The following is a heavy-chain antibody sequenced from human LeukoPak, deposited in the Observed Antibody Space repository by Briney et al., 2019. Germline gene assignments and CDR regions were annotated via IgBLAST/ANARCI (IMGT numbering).Heavy chain of an antibody. CDR2: ISAYNGNT. V-gene: IGHV1-18*04. D-gene: IGHD2-2*02. CDR1: GYTFTSYG. Sequence: ASVKVSCKASGYTFTSYGISWVRQAPEQGLEWMGWISAYNGNTNYAQKLQGRVTMTTDTSTSTAYMELRSLRSDDTAVYYCARDLEDIVVVPAAIVYFQHWGQGTLVTVSS. CDR3: ARDLEDIVVVPAAIVYFQH. J-gene: IGHJ1*01.